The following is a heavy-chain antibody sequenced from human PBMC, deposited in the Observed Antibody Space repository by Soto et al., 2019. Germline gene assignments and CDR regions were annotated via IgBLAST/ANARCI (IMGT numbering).Heavy chain of an antibody. J-gene: IGHJ4*02. CDR1: GGSFSGYY. CDR3: ARGRRGITMIVVVTTRQWDY. V-gene: IGHV4-34*01. CDR2: INHSGST. D-gene: IGHD3-22*01. Sequence: PSETLSLTCAVYGGSFSGYYWSWIRQPPGKGLEWIGEINHSGSTNYNPSLKSRVTISVDTSKNQFSLKLSSVTAADTAVYYCARGRRGITMIVVVTTRQWDYWGQGTLVTVSS.